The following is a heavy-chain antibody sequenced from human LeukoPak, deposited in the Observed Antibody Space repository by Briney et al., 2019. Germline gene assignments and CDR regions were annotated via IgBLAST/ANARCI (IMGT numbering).Heavy chain of an antibody. CDR2: IYYSGST. J-gene: IGHJ4*02. Sequence: ASETLSLTCTVSGGSISSSSYYWGWIRQPPGKGLEWIGSIYYSGSTYYNPSLKSRVTISVDTSKNQFSLKLSSVTAADTAVYYCARDAYYYDSSGYSAFDYWGQGTLVTVSS. V-gene: IGHV4-39*02. D-gene: IGHD3-22*01. CDR3: ARDAYYYDSSGYSAFDY. CDR1: GGSISSSSYY.